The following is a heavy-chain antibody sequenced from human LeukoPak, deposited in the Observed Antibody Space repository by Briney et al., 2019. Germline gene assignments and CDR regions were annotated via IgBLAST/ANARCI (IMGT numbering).Heavy chain of an antibody. CDR1: GGSISSYY. D-gene: IGHD3-16*01. CDR3: ASFRGAVGEIVY. J-gene: IGHJ4*02. CDR2: IYYSGST. Sequence: PSETLSLTCTVSGGSISSYYWSWIRQPPGKGLEWIGYIYYSGSTNYNPSPKSRVTISVDTSKNQFSLKLSSVIAADTAVYYCASFRGAVGEIVYWGQGTLVTVSS. V-gene: IGHV4-59*01.